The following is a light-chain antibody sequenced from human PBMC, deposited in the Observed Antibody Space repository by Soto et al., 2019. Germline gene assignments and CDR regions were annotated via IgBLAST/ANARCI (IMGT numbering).Light chain of an antibody. CDR1: SSDVGGYKY. CDR2: DVN. J-gene: IGLJ2*01. Sequence: QSALTQPSSASGSPGQSVTISCTGTSSDVGGYKYVSWYQQHPGKAPKLMIYDVNKRPSGVPDRFSGSKSGNTASLTVSGLQAEDEADYYCSSYAGTNIHVVLGGGTKLTVL. V-gene: IGLV2-8*01. CDR3: SSYAGTNIHVV.